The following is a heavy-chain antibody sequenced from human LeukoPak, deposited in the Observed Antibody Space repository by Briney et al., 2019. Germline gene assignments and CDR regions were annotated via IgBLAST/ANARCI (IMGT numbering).Heavy chain of an antibody. CDR3: VNLGYSD. J-gene: IGHJ4*02. D-gene: IGHD5-12*01. CDR2: IKNDGSDK. CDR1: GFSLSAAW. V-gene: IGHV3-7*01. Sequence: GGSLRLSCEASGFSLSAAWMTWVRQAPGKGLEWVATIKNDGSDKYYVDSVKGRFTLSRDNAKNSVYLQMNSLRVEDTAVYYCVNLGYSDGGQGTLVTVSS.